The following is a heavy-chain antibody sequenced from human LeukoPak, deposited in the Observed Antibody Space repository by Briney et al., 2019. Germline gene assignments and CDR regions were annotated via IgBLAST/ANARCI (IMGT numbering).Heavy chain of an antibody. CDR2: IDTDGRIT. CDR3: TRGMGDY. V-gene: IGHV3-74*01. D-gene: IGHD3-10*01. CDR1: GFSFSRFW. J-gene: IGHJ4*02. Sequence: GGSLRLSCVASGFSFSRFWMHWVRHAPGKGLVWVSRIDTDGRITSYADSVKGRFTISRDNAKNMLYLQMNSLRVEDTAVYYCTRGMGDYWGQGSLVTVSS.